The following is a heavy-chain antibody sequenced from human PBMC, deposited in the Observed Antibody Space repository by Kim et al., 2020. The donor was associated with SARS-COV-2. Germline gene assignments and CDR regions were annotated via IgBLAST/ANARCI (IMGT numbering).Heavy chain of an antibody. CDR3: TTEVWELWS. J-gene: IGHJ5*02. V-gene: IGHV3-74*01. D-gene: IGHD1-26*01. Sequence: GGSLRLSCVGSGFTFNTWVHWVRQTPGKGLVWVSRIDSDGSNTYYADSVKGRFTISRDNAKNTLYLQMNSLRAEDTGLYYCTTEVWELWSWGQGTLVTVSS. CDR2: IDSDGSNT. CDR1: GFTFNTW.